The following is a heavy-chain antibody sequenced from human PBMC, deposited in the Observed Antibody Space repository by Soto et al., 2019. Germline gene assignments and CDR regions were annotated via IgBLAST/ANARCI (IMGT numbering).Heavy chain of an antibody. V-gene: IGHV3-30*18. CDR2: ISYDGSNK. D-gene: IGHD6-13*01. J-gene: IGHJ5*02. CDR1: GFTFSSYG. Sequence: GGSLRLSCAASGFTFSSYGMHWVRQAPGKGLEWVAVISYDGSNKYYADSVKGRFTISRDNSKNTLYLQMNSLRAEDTAVYYCAKDREAAAGMHLDWFDPWGQGTLVTVSS. CDR3: AKDREAAAGMHLDWFDP.